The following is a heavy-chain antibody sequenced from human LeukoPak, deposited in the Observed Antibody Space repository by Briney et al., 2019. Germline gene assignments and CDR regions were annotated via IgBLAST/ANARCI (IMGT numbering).Heavy chain of an antibody. CDR3: ARAKKYSSGWYYFDY. J-gene: IGHJ4*02. CDR2: INPNSGGT. Sequence: ASVKVSCKASGYTFTGYYMHWVRQAPGQGLEWMGWINPNSGGTNYAQKFQGRVTMTRETSISTAYMELSRLRSDDTAVYYCARAKKYSSGWYYFDYWGQGTLVTVSS. V-gene: IGHV1-2*02. CDR1: GYTFTGYY. D-gene: IGHD6-19*01.